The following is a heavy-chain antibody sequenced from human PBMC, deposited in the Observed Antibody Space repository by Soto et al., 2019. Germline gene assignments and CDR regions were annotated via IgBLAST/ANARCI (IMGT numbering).Heavy chain of an antibody. CDR1: GGTFSSYA. D-gene: IGHD6-13*01. V-gene: IGHV1-69*13. CDR2: IIPIFGTA. Sequence: ASVKVSCKASGGTFSSYAISWVRQAPGQGLEWMGGIIPIFGTANYAQKFQGRVTITADESTSTAYMELSTLRSEDTAVYYCARGKSPHSSSWYFPGDPWFDPWGQGTLVTVSS. CDR3: ARGKSPHSSSWYFPGDPWFDP. J-gene: IGHJ5*02.